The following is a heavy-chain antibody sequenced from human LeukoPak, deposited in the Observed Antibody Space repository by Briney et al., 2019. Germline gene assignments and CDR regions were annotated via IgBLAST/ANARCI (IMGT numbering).Heavy chain of an antibody. V-gene: IGHV4-4*07. CDR3: ARANDFGDPLPRYMDV. D-gene: IGHD4-17*01. J-gene: IGHJ6*03. CDR2: IYAAET. CDR1: GASISDYY. Sequence: SETLSLTCNVSGASISDYYWSWIRQSAGKGLEWIGRIYAAETDFNPSLKSRLTMSIDTSKNQFSLKLSSVTAADTAVYYCARANDFGDPLPRYMDVWGKGTTVTVSS.